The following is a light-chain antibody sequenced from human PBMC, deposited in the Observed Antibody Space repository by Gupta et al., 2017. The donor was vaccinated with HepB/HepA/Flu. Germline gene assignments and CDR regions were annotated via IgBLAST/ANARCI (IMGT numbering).Light chain of an antibody. V-gene: IGKV6-21*02. CDR2: YAS. CDR1: QNIGSN. Sequence: EIVLTQSPDFQSVTPKEKVTITCRASQNIGSNLHWYQQKPDQSPKLLIKYASQSIAGVPTRFSGSGSGTDFTLTIKSLEAEDAATYYCQQSSSLPKTFGQGTKVEIK. J-gene: IGKJ1*01. CDR3: QQSSSLPKT.